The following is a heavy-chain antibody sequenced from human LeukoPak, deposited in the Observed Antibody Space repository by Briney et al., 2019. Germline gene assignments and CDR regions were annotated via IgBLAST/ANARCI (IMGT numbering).Heavy chain of an antibody. CDR3: ARQGRYYDSGGYPDY. CDR2: IYYSGST. V-gene: IGHV4-39*01. J-gene: IGHJ4*02. CDR1: GGSISSSSYY. Sequence: SETLSLTCTVSGGSISSSSYYWGWIRQPPGKGLEWIGSIYYSGSTYYNPSLKSRVTISVDTSKNQFSLKRSSVTAADTAVYYCARQGRYYDSGGYPDYWGQGTLVTVSS. D-gene: IGHD3-22*01.